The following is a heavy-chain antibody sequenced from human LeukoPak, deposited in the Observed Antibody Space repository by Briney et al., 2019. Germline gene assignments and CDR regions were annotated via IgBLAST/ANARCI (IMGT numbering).Heavy chain of an antibody. CDR2: INPNSGGT. CDR3: ARAYSGYEAFDY. V-gene: IGHV1-2*02. D-gene: IGHD5-12*01. CDR1: GYTFTGYY. Sequence: ASVKVSCKASGYTFTGYYIHWVRQAPGQGLEWMGWINPNSGGTNYAQKFQGRVTMTRDTSTTYMELSRLRSDDTAGHYCARAYSGYEAFDYWGQGTLVTVSS. J-gene: IGHJ4*02.